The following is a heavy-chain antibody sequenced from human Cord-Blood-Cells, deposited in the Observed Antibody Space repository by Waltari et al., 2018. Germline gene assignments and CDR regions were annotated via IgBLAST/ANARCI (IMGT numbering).Heavy chain of an antibody. D-gene: IGHD5-12*01. CDR2: INPNRSGT. CDR3: ARGEMATIDY. Sequence: QVQLVQSGAEVKKPGASVKVSCKASGYTFTGYYMHWVRQAPGQGLEWMGWINPNRSGTNYAQKFQGRVTMTRDTAISTAYMELSRLRSDDTAVYYCARGEMATIDYWGQGTLVTVSS. J-gene: IGHJ4*02. CDR1: GYTFTGYY. V-gene: IGHV1-2*02.